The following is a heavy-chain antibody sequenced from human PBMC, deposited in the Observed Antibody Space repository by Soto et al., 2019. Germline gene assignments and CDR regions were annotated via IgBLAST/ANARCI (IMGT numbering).Heavy chain of an antibody. CDR3: VRDVTISFYGMDV. J-gene: IGHJ6*02. D-gene: IGHD3-3*02. V-gene: IGHV4-59*01. CDR2: IYYIGTT. Sequence: PSETLPLTCNVSGGSISPYYWSWIRQPPGKGLEWIGYIYYIGTTNYNPSLKSRVTMSIDTSKNQFSLKMRSLTAADTAVYYCVRDVTISFYGMDVWGPGTPVTVSS. CDR1: GGSISPYY.